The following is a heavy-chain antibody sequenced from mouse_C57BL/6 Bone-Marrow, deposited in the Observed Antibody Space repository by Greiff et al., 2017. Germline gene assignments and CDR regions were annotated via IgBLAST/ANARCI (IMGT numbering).Heavy chain of an antibody. Sequence: VMLVESGPGLVQPSQSLSITCTVSGFSLTSYGVHWVRQSPGKGLEWLGVIWSGGSTDYNAAFISRLSTSKDNSKSQVFFKMNSLQADDTAIYYCARYDYGDGYAMDYWGQGTSVTVSS. D-gene: IGHD2-4*01. CDR2: IWSGGST. CDR3: ARYDYGDGYAMDY. CDR1: GFSLTSYG. V-gene: IGHV2-2*01. J-gene: IGHJ4*01.